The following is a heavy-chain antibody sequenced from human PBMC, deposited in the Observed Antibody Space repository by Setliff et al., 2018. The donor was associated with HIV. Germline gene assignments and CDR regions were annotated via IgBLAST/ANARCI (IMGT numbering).Heavy chain of an antibody. CDR1: GGSFSGYY. J-gene: IGHJ4*02. Sequence: ETLSLTCAVYGGSFSGYYWSWVRQPPGKGLEWIGEINKGGSTDSNPSLKSRVTISVDTSKNQFPLNLTSVTAADTAVYYCARVASYDFWSGYLHYFDYWGQGTPVTVSS. V-gene: IGHV4-34*01. CDR2: INKGGST. CDR3: ARVASYDFWSGYLHYFDY. D-gene: IGHD3-3*01.